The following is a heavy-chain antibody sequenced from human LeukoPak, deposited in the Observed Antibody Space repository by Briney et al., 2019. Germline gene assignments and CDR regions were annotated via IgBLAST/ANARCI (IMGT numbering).Heavy chain of an antibody. CDR1: GGSISSYY. Sequence: SETLSLTCTVSGGSISSYYWSWIRQPPGKGLEWIGYIYYSGSTNYSPSLKSRVTISVDTSKNQFSLKLSSVTAADTAVYYCARWANYYDSSGYYYSGVDYWGQGTLVTVSS. CDR3: ARWANYYDSSGYYYSGVDY. D-gene: IGHD3-22*01. J-gene: IGHJ4*02. CDR2: IYYSGST. V-gene: IGHV4-59*08.